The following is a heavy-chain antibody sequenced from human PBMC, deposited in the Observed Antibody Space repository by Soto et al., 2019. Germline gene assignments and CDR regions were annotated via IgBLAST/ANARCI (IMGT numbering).Heavy chain of an antibody. CDR3: ARDSTDDYGDYGAFDI. CDR1: GFTFSSYG. Sequence: GGSLRLSCAASGFTFSSYGMHWVRQAPGKGLEWVAVIWYDGSNKYYADSVKGRFTISRDNSKNTLYLQMNSLRAEDTAVYYCARDSTDDYGDYGAFDIWGQGTMVTVSS. D-gene: IGHD4-17*01. CDR2: IWYDGSNK. J-gene: IGHJ3*02. V-gene: IGHV3-33*01.